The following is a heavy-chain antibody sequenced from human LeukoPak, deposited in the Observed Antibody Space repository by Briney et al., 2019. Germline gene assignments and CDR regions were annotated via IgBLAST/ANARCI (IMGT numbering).Heavy chain of an antibody. CDR3: AISPKNTAMVTCDY. CDR1: GFTFSSYA. Sequence: GGSLRLSCAASGFTFSSYAMSWVRQAPGKGLEWVSAISGSGGGTYYADSVKGRFTISRDNSKNTLYLQMNSLRAEDTAVYYCAISPKNTAMVTCDYWGQGTLVTVSS. J-gene: IGHJ4*02. CDR2: ISGSGGGT. D-gene: IGHD5-18*01. V-gene: IGHV3-23*01.